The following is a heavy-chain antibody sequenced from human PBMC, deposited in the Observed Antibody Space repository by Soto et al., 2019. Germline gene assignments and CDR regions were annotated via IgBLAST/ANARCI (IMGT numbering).Heavy chain of an antibody. Sequence: LXLCCAATVFTFSRYGMHWVRQAPGKGLEWVALISSDGTHDFYADSVKGRFTISRDNSKNTVYMQMNSLRAEDSALYYCARRELGTHYGMDVWAQGTTVTVSS. CDR2: ISSDGTHD. CDR1: VFTFSRYG. D-gene: IGHD7-27*01. J-gene: IGHJ6*02. CDR3: ARRELGTHYGMDV. V-gene: IGHV3-30*03.